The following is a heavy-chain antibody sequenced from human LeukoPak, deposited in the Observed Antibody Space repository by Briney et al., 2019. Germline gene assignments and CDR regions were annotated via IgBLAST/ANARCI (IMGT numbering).Heavy chain of an antibody. V-gene: IGHV3-15*01. CDR1: GFTFSNAW. CDR3: TTNTAPDYYGSGSYYNVI. J-gene: IGHJ4*02. D-gene: IGHD3-10*01. CDR2: IKRKIDGGTT. Sequence: GGSLRLSCAATGFTFSNAWMNWVRQAPGKGLEWVGRIKRKIDGGTTDYAAPVKGRFTISKDDSKNTLYLQMNSLKTEDTAVYYCTTNTAPDYYGSGSYYNVIWGQGTLVTVSS.